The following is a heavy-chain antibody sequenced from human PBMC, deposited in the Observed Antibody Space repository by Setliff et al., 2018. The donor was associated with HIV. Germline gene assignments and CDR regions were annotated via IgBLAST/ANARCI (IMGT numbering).Heavy chain of an antibody. J-gene: IGHJ4*02. CDR1: GGSFSDYS. CDR2: INDNGGA. CDR3: ARGRYNGDSYSGGFYYFDH. V-gene: IGHV4-34*01. D-gene: IGHD1-1*01. Sequence: PSETLSLTCAVSGGSFSDYSWTWLRQPPGKALEWIGHINDNGGANYSPSLTTRATISVATPKNQFFLELTSVTAADTAVYYCARGRYNGDSYSGGFYYFDHWGQGSLVTVSS.